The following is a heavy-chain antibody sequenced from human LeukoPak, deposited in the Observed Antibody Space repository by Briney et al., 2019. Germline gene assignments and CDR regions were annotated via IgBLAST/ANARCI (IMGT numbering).Heavy chain of an antibody. J-gene: IGHJ4*02. CDR1: GGSFSGYY. Sequence: SETLSLTCDVYGGSFSGYYRSWIRQPPGKGLEWVGEINESGSTKYNPSLKSRVTISADASKNQFSLKMTSVTAADTAVYYCARAWGAAAGLGDSWGQGTLVTVSS. V-gene: IGHV4-34*01. CDR3: ARAWGAAAGLGDS. CDR2: INESGST. D-gene: IGHD6-13*01.